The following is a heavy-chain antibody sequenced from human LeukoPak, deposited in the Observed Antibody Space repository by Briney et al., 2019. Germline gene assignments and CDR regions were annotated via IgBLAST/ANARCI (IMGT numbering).Heavy chain of an antibody. Sequence: SETLSLTCTVSGGSISSGSYYWRWIRQPAGKGLEWIGRIYASGSTSFNPSLKSRVTISVDTSKNQFSLKLSSVTATDTAVYYCARDPGSGSYGPEYNFDYWGQGTLVTVSS. CDR3: ARDPGSGSYGPEYNFDY. CDR1: GGSISSGSYY. J-gene: IGHJ4*02. CDR2: IYASGST. V-gene: IGHV4-61*02. D-gene: IGHD3-10*01.